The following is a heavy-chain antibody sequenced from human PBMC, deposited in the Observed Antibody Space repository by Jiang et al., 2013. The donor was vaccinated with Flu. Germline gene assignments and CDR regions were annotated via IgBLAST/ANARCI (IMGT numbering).Heavy chain of an antibody. V-gene: IGHV3-30*02. Sequence: RLSCAASGFTFSSYGMHWVRQAPGKGLEWVAFIRYDGSNKYYADSVKGRFTISRDNSKNTLYLQMNSLRAEDTAVYYCAKDSYYYDSSGYYYLFEWLDYWGQGTLVTVSS. D-gene: IGHD3-22*01. CDR3: AKDSYYYDSSGYYYLFEWLDY. CDR2: IRYDGSNK. CDR1: GFTFSSYG. J-gene: IGHJ4*02.